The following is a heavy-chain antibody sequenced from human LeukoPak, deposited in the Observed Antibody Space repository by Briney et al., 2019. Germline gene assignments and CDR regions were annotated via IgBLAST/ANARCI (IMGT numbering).Heavy chain of an antibody. D-gene: IGHD1-26*01. CDR2: IYHSGST. Sequence: SQTLSLTCTVSGGSISSGGYYWSWIRQPPGKGLEWIGYIYHSGSTYYNPSLKSRVTISVDRSKIQFSLKLSSVTAADTAVYYCARDVGATPPYFDYWGRGTLVTVSS. V-gene: IGHV4-30-2*02. CDR1: GGSISSGGYY. CDR3: ARDVGATPPYFDY. J-gene: IGHJ4*02.